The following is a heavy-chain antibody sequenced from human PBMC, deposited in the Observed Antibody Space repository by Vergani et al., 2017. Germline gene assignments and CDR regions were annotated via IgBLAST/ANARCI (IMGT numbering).Heavy chain of an antibody. V-gene: IGHV4-34*01. CDR1: GGSFSGYY. D-gene: IGHD6-19*01. Sequence: QVQLQQWGAGLLKPSETLSLTCAVYGGSFSGYYWSWIRQPPGKGLEWIGEINHSGSPNYNPSLKSRVTISVDTSKNQFSLKLSSVTAADTAVYYCARPAGYSSGWYDYWGQGTLVTVSS. J-gene: IGHJ4*02. CDR3: ARPAGYSSGWYDY. CDR2: INHSGSP.